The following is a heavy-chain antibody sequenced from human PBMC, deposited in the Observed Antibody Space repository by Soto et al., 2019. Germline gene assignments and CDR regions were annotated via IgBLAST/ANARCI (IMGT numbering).Heavy chain of an antibody. CDR2: ISWNSGSI. CDR1: GFTFDDYA. J-gene: IGHJ4*02. CDR3: AKDSDPSGSFPFFDY. D-gene: IGHD1-26*01. V-gene: IGHV3-9*01. Sequence: GGSLRLSCAASGFTFDDYAMHWVRQAPGKGLEWVSGISWNSGSIGYADSVKGRFTISRDNAKNSLYLQMNSLRAEDTALYYCAKDSDPSGSFPFFDYWGQGTLVTVSS.